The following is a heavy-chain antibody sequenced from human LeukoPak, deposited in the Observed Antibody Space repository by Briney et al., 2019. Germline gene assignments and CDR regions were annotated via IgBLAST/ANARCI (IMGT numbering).Heavy chain of an antibody. D-gene: IGHD2-15*01. V-gene: IGHV3-7*01. CDR3: ARDRFSTAVAYDY. CDR1: GFTFSTYW. Sequence: GGSLRLSCAASGFTFSTYWMSWVRQAPGKGLEWVANIKQDGSEKYYVDSVEGRFTISRDSAKNSLYLQTSSLGAEATAVYYCARDRFSTAVAYDYWGQGTLVIVSS. CDR2: IKQDGSEK. J-gene: IGHJ4*02.